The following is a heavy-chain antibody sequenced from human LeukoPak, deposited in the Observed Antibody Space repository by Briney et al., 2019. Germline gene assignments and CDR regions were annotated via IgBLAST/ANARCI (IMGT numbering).Heavy chain of an antibody. CDR1: GYTFTGYY. CDR2: INPNSGGT. J-gene: IGHJ4*02. V-gene: IGHV1-2*02. CDR3: ARSHLGVIIVYFDY. D-gene: IGHD3-3*01. Sequence: EASVKVSCKASGYTFTGYYMHWVRQAPGQGLEWMGWINPNSGGTNYAQKFQGRVTMTRDTSISTAYMELSRLRSDDTAVYYCARSHLGVIIVYFDYWGQGTLVTVSS.